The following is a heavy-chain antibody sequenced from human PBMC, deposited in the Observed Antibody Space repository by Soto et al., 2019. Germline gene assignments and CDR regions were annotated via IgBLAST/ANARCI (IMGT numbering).Heavy chain of an antibody. D-gene: IGHD5-18*01. CDR2: ISYDGSNK. CDR1: GFTFSSYG. V-gene: IGHV3-30*18. CDR3: AKGPWIQLWSPDY. Sequence: QVPLVESGGGVVQPGRSLRLSCAASGFTFSSYGMHWVRQAPGKGLEWVAVISYDGSNKYYADSVKGRVTISRDNSKNTLYLQMNSLRAEDTAVYYCAKGPWIQLWSPDYWGQGTLVTVSS. J-gene: IGHJ4*02.